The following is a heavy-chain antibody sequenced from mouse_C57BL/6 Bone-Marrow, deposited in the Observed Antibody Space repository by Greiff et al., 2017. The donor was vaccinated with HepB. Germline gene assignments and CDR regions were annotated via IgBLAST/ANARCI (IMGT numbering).Heavy chain of an antibody. CDR2: ISYSGST. Sequence: EVKLMESGPGMVKPSQSLSLTCTVTGYSITSGYDWHWIRHFPGNKLEWMGYISYSGSTNYNPSLKSRISITHDTSKNHFFLKLNSVTTEDTATYYCARGGVPYPSGRDFDVWGTGTTVTVSS. CDR3: ARGGVPYPSGRDFDV. V-gene: IGHV3-1*01. J-gene: IGHJ1*03. D-gene: IGHD5-1*01. CDR1: GYSITSGYD.